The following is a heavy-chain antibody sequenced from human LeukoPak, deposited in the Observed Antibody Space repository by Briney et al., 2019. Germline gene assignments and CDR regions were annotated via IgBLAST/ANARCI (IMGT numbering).Heavy chain of an antibody. CDR2: IYYSGST. D-gene: IGHD3-3*01. CDR1: GGSISSYY. J-gene: IGHJ4*02. V-gene: IGHV4-59*01. Sequence: SETLSLTCTVSGGSISSYYWSGIRQPPGKGLEWIGYIYYSGSTNYNPSLKSRVTISVDTSKNQFSLKLSSVTAADTAVYYCASCDFWSGYFDYWGQGTLVTVSS. CDR3: ASCDFWSGYFDY.